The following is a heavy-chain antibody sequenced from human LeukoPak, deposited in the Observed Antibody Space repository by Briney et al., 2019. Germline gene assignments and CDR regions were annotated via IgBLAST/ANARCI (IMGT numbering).Heavy chain of an antibody. CDR2: IDHSGST. CDR1: GGSFSGYY. J-gene: IGHJ4*02. CDR3: TTPDSSGYYYLY. Sequence: SETLSLTCAANGGSFSGYYWSWIRQPPGKGLEWIGEIDHSGSTNYNPSLKSRVTISVDTSKNQFSLKLSSVTAADTAVYYCTTPDSSGYYYLYWGQGTLVTVSS. D-gene: IGHD3-22*01. V-gene: IGHV4-34*01.